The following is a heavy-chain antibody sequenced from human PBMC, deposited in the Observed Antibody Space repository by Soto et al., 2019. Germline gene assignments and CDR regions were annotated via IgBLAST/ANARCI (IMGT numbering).Heavy chain of an antibody. CDR2: IKQDGSEK. CDR1: EFTFIGSW. CDR3: ATTVGY. J-gene: IGHJ4*02. Sequence: EVQLVESGGGLVQPGGSLRLSCAASEFTFIGSWMKWVRQAPGRGLAWVATIKQDGSEKYYADSAKGRFTISRDTAKNSLYLQMNSLRAEDTAGFYCATTVGYWGQGTLVTVSS. D-gene: IGHD1-26*01. V-gene: IGHV3-7*05.